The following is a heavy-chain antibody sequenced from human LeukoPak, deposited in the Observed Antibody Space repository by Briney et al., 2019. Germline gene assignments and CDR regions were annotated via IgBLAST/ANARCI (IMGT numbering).Heavy chain of an antibody. V-gene: IGHV4-34*01. CDR2: VNHSGST. CDR3: ARSRPRLYYYDSSGYSPFHY. Sequence: KPSETLSLTCAVYGGSFSGYYWSWLRQRQGQGLEWVGEVNHSGSTNYNPSLNSRVTISVDTSKNEFSLKLSSVPAADTAVYYCARSRPRLYYYDSSGYSPFHYWGQGTLVTVSS. D-gene: IGHD3-22*01. J-gene: IGHJ4*02. CDR1: GGSFSGYY.